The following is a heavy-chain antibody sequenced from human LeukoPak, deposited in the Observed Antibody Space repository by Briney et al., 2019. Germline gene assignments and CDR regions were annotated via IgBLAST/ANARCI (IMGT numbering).Heavy chain of an antibody. V-gene: IGHV1-2*06. CDR1: GYTFTGYY. D-gene: IGHD6-19*01. J-gene: IGHJ4*02. CDR3: ARDYSSGWYGDY. Sequence: ASVKVSCKASGYTFTGYYMHWVRRAPGQGLEWMGRINPNSGGTNYAQNFQGRVTMTRDTSISTAYMELSRLRSDDTAVYYCARDYSSGWYGDYWGQGTLVTVSS. CDR2: INPNSGGT.